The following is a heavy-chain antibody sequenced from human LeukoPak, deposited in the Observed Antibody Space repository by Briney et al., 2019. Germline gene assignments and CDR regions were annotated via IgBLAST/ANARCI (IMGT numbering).Heavy chain of an antibody. CDR3: ARSSERKYYFDY. D-gene: IGHD3-22*01. CDR1: GLTFSNYA. CDR2: ISGNADST. Sequence: GGSLRLSCAASGLTFSNYAMNWVRQAPGKGLEWVSVISGNADSTYYADSVKGRFTISRDNSKNTLYLQMNSLRAEDTAVYYCARSSERKYYFDYWGQGTLVTVSS. J-gene: IGHJ4*02. V-gene: IGHV3-23*01.